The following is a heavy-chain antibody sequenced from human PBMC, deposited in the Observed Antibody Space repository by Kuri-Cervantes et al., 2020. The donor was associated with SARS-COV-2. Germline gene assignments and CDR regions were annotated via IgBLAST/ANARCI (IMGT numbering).Heavy chain of an antibody. CDR2: ISYDGSNK. J-gene: IGHJ4*02. D-gene: IGHD2-2*01. V-gene: IGHV3-30-3*01. CDR3: ACIVVVPAANY. CDR1: GFTFSSYA. Sequence: GGSLRLSCAASGFTFSSYAMHWVRQAPGKGLEWVAVISYDGSNKYYADSVKGRFTISRDNSKNTLYLQMNSLRAEDTAVYYCACIVVVPAANYWGQGTLVTVSS.